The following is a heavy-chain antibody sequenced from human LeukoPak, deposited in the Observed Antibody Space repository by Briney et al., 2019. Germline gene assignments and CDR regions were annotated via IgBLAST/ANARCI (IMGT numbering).Heavy chain of an antibody. CDR2: IYPGDSDT. Sequence: GESLKISCQGSGYSFTSYSIGWVRQMPGKGLEWMGIIYPGDSDTRYSPSFQGQVTISADKSINTAYLQWSSLKASDTAMYYCARRMYSSSSVDYWGQGTLVTVSS. J-gene: IGHJ4*02. CDR1: GYSFTSYS. D-gene: IGHD6-13*01. CDR3: ARRMYSSSSVDY. V-gene: IGHV5-51*01.